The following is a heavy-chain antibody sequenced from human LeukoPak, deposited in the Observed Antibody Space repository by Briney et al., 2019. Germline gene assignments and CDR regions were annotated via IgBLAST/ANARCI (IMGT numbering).Heavy chain of an antibody. CDR3: ARSYCSSTSWGCYYYGMDV. CDR1: GGSISSYY. D-gene: IGHD2-2*01. V-gene: IGHV4-59*01. CDR2: IYYSGST. Sequence: SETLSLTCTVSGGSISSYYWSWIRQPPGKGLGWIGYIYYSGSTNYNPSLKSRVTISVDTSKNQFSLKLSSVTAADTAVYYCARSYCSSTSWGCYYYGMDVWGQGTTVTVSS. J-gene: IGHJ6*02.